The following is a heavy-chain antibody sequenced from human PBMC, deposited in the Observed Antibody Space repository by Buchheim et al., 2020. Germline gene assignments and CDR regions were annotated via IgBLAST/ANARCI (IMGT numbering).Heavy chain of an antibody. CDR3: AREPLRRYFDWLLNGGMDV. CDR2: ISYDGSNK. Sequence: QVQPVESGGGVVQPGRSLRLSCAASGFTFSSYAMHWVRQAPGKGLEWVAVISYDGSNKYYADSVKGRFTISRDNSKNTLYLQMNSLRAEDTAVYYCAREPLRRYFDWLLNGGMDVWGQGTT. CDR1: GFTFSSYA. D-gene: IGHD3-9*01. J-gene: IGHJ6*02. V-gene: IGHV3-30*04.